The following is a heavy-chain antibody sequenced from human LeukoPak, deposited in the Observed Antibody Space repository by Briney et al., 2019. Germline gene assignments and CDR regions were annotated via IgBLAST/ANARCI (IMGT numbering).Heavy chain of an antibody. D-gene: IGHD3-10*01. Sequence: SETLSLMCAVSGGFDRSGGYHWSWIRRPPGEGVEWIRYISASGSTNDNLTLKTRVIMSGDTFKNQFSLRLSSVTAADTAVYYCATHPGGSDRYYAYFDYWGQGALVTVSS. V-gene: IGHV4-61*08. CDR2: ISASGST. CDR3: ATHPGGSDRYYAYFDY. J-gene: IGHJ4*02. CDR1: GGFDRSGGYH.